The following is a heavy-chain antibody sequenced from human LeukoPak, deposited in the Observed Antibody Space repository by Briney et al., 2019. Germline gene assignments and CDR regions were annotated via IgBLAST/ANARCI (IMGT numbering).Heavy chain of an antibody. CDR3: ARDGTYCTTTTCRYYFYYYMDV. CDR2: TYSGGST. CDR1: GFTVSSNY. D-gene: IGHD2-2*01. V-gene: IGHV3-66*01. Sequence: PGGSLRLSCAASGFTVSSNYMTWVRQAPGKGLEWVSVTYSGGSTHYADSVKGRFTISRDDSKNTLYLQMNSLRAEDTAVYYCARDGTYCTTTTCRYYFYYYMDVWGKGTTVTVSS. J-gene: IGHJ6*03.